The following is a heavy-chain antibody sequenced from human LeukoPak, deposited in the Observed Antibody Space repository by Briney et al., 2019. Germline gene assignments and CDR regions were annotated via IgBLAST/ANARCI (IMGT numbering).Heavy chain of an antibody. D-gene: IGHD3-10*01. CDR3: ARDLSPVVRASPMGY. CDR1: GLTFSSYG. V-gene: IGHV3-30*03. CDR2: ISYDGTIR. J-gene: IGHJ4*02. Sequence: LSGGSLRLSCAASGLTFSSYGMHWVRQAPGKGLEWVAVISYDGTIRNYADSVKGRFTISRDNSKNTLYLQMNSLRAEDTAVYYCARDLSPVVRASPMGYWGQGTLVTVSS.